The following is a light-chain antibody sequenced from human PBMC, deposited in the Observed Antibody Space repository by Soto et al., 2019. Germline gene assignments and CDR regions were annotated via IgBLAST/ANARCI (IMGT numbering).Light chain of an antibody. CDR1: QSVSSSY. J-gene: IGKJ4*01. Sequence: EIVLTQSPGTLSLSPGERATLSCRASQSVSSSYLAWYQQKPGQAPRLLIYGASSRATGIPDRFSGSGSGPDFTLTISRLEPEDFVVYYCQQYGSSPLTFGGGTKVEIK. CDR2: GAS. CDR3: QQYGSSPLT. V-gene: IGKV3-20*01.